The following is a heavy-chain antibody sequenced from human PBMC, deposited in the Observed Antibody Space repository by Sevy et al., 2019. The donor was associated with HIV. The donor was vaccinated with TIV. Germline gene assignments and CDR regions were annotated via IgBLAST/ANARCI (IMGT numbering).Heavy chain of an antibody. J-gene: IGHJ4*02. CDR1: GYNFTSYY. Sequence: ASVKVSCKAAGYNFTSYYIHWVRQAPGQGLEWMGIITPSGDTTTYSQKFQGRVTMTSDTSTSTVYMELSSLRYDDTAVYYCTRVRSFGFEYWGQGTLVIVSS. CDR2: ITPSGDTT. CDR3: TRVRSFGFEY. V-gene: IGHV1-46*01. D-gene: IGHD3-16*01.